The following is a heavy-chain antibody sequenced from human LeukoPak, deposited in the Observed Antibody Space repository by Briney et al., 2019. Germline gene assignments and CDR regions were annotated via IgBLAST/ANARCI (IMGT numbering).Heavy chain of an antibody. J-gene: IGHJ6*04. CDR3: AREASREMDV. CDR1: GFTFSSYE. V-gene: IGHV3-48*03. CDR2: ISSSGSTI. D-gene: IGHD5-24*01. Sequence: GGSLRLSCAASGFTFSSYEMNWVRQAPGKGLEWVSYISSSGSTIYYADSVKGRFTISRDNAKNSLYLQMNSLRAEDTAVYYCAREASREMDVWGKGTTVTISS.